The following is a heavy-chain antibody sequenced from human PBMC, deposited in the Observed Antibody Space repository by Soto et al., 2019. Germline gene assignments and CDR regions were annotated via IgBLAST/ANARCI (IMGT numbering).Heavy chain of an antibody. CDR2: IYWDDDK. J-gene: IGHJ4*02. Sequence: QITLKESGPTLVKPTQTLTLTCTFSGFSLSTSGVGVGWIRQPPGKALEWLALIYWDDDKRYSPSLKSRLTITKDTSKNQVVLTMTNMGPVDTAAYYCAHSNEQPWGGGWSFGYWGQGTLVTVSS. V-gene: IGHV2-5*02. CDR1: GFSLSTSGVG. CDR3: AHSNEQPWGGGWSFGY. D-gene: IGHD6-13*01.